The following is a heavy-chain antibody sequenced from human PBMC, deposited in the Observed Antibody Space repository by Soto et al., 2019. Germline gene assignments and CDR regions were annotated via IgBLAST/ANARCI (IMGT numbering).Heavy chain of an antibody. V-gene: IGHV1-18*01. CDR1: GYTFTTYG. J-gene: IGHJ5*02. Sequence: QVQLVQSGVEVKKPGASVKVSCKASGYTFTTYGISWVRQAPGQGLEWMGWISPYDGDTNYADTLQGRVTLTTDTSTTTAYMELRSLRSDDTAMYYCARDHGGSSQADSFDPWGQGTLVIVSS. CDR2: ISPYDGDT. CDR3: ARDHGGSSQADSFDP. D-gene: IGHD1-26*01.